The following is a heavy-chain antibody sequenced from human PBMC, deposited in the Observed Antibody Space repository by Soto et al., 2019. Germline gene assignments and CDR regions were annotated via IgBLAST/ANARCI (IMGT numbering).Heavy chain of an antibody. J-gene: IGHJ6*03. CDR2: ISHDGNVN. CDR1: GFTFSSYA. D-gene: IGHD2-8*02. Sequence: QVQLVESGGGVVQPGRFLRLSCEASGFTFSSYAMHWVRQAPGKGLEWVAVISHDGNVNYYSESVKGRFTMSRDNSKDTLYLQMDSLRTEDTAVYFCAKDEYWESHFYYFLDLWGKGPPVTVSS. V-gene: IGHV3-30*18. CDR3: AKDEYWESHFYYFLDL.